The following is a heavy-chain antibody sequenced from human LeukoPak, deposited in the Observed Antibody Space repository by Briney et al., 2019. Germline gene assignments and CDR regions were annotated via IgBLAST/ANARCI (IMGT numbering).Heavy chain of an antibody. Sequence: PGGSLRLSCAASGFTFSSYSMNWVRQAPGKGLEWVSSISSSSSYIYYADSVKGRFTISRDNAKNSLYLQMNSLRAEDTAVYYCARSLYGDYAETFDYWDQGTLVTVSS. D-gene: IGHD4-17*01. J-gene: IGHJ4*02. V-gene: IGHV3-21*01. CDR1: GFTFSSYS. CDR3: ARSLYGDYAETFDY. CDR2: ISSSSSYI.